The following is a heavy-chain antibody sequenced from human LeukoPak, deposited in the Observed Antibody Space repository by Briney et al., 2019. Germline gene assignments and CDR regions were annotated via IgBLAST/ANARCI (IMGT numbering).Heavy chain of an antibody. V-gene: IGHV1-2*02. CDR2: INPDSGGT. J-gene: IGHJ5*02. Sequence: ASVKVSCKASGHTFNAYYMHWVRQAPGQGLEWMGWINPDSGGTIYAQKFQGRVTMTRDTSISTAYMEQSRLRSDDTAVYYCAREVYGDYNWFDPWGQGTLVTVSS. D-gene: IGHD4-17*01. CDR3: AREVYGDYNWFDP. CDR1: GHTFNAYY.